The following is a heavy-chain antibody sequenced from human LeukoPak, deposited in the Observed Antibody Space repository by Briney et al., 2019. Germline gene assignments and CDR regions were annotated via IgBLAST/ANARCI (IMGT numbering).Heavy chain of an antibody. CDR3: ARRITMGQAPYRFVP. V-gene: IGHV1-69*04. CDR1: GVTFSSYA. Sequence: SVKVSCKGSGVTFSSYAISWVRQAPGRGLEWMVRIIPILGIANYAQKFQDRVTITTNISISTVYLELSSLRFEDTAVYYCARRITMGQAPYRFVPWGQRALVTVSS. J-gene: IGHJ5*02. D-gene: IGHD3-10*01. CDR2: IIPILGIA.